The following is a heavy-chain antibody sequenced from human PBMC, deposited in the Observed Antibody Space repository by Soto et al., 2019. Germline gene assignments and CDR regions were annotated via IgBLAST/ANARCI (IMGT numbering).Heavy chain of an antibody. V-gene: IGHV3-15*01. CDR1: GFTFSNAW. CDR3: TRDQWLVASHWFDP. Sequence: GGSLRLSCAASGFTFSNAWMSWVRQAPGKGLEWVGRIKSKTDGGTTDYAAPVKGRFTISRDDSKNTLYLQMNSLKTEDTAVYYCTRDQWLVASHWFDPWGQGTLVTVSS. J-gene: IGHJ5*02. CDR2: IKSKTDGGTT. D-gene: IGHD6-19*01.